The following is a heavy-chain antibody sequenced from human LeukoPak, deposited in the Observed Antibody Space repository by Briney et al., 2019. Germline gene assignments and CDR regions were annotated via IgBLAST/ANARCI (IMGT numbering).Heavy chain of an antibody. CDR1: GFTFNNYD. D-gene: IGHD3-10*01. Sequence: PGGSLRLSCAASGFTFNNYDMNWVRQAPGKGLEWVSAISGSGGSTYYADSVKGRFTISRDNSKNTLYLQMNSLRAEDTAVYYCAKGVYSVGLLWFGELIFDYWGQGTLVTVSS. CDR3: AKGVYSVGLLWFGELIFDY. V-gene: IGHV3-23*01. CDR2: ISGSGGST. J-gene: IGHJ4*02.